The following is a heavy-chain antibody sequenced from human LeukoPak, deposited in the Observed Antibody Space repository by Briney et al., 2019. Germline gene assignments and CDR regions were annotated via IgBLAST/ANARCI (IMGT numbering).Heavy chain of an antibody. D-gene: IGHD1-26*01. CDR2: THYSGNT. CDR1: DDSISSYY. V-gene: IGHV4-59*08. J-gene: IGHJ3*02. Sequence: SETLSLTCSVSDDSISSYYWNWIRQPPGKPLEWIGYTHYSGNTNYNPPLKSRVTTLVDTSKNQFSLKLSSVTAADTAVYYCATYSGSYNDAFDIWGQGTMVTVSS. CDR3: ATYSGSYNDAFDI.